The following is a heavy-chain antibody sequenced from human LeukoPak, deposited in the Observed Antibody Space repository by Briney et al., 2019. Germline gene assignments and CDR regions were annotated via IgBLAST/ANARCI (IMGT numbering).Heavy chain of an antibody. Sequence: ASVKVSCKASGYTFTNFDINWMRQATGQGLEWVGWMNPKSGNTVYARKFQDRVTMARDTALSTAYMELTSLSSDDTAVYYCAGATWDYWGQGTLVTVSS. J-gene: IGHJ4*02. CDR1: GYTFTNFD. CDR2: MNPKSGNT. CDR3: AGATWDY. V-gene: IGHV1-8*01. D-gene: IGHD3-16*01.